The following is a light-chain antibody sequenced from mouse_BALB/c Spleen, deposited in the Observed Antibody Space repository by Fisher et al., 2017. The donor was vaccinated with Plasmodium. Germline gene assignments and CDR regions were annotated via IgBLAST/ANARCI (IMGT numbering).Light chain of an antibody. V-gene: IGKV5-43*01. CDR3: QQSNSWPLT. J-gene: IGKJ5*01. Sequence: LHWYQQKSHESLRLLINYTSQSISGIPSRFSGSGSGTDFTLSINNVETEDFGVYFCQQSNSWPLTFGAGTKLELK. CDR2: YTS.